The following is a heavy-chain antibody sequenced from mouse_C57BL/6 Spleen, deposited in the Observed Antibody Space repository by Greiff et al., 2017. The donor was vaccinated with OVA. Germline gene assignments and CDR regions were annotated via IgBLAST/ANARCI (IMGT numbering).Heavy chain of an antibody. CDR3: TREESYYSNYEAYAMDY. Sequence: DVMLVESGEGLVKPGGSLKLSCAASGFTFSSYAMSWVRQTPEKRLEWVAYISSGGDYIYYADTVKGRFTISRDNARNTLYLQMSSLKSEDTAMYYCTREESYYSNYEAYAMDYWGQGTSVTVSS. D-gene: IGHD2-5*01. V-gene: IGHV5-9-1*02. CDR2: ISSGGDYI. J-gene: IGHJ4*01. CDR1: GFTFSSYA.